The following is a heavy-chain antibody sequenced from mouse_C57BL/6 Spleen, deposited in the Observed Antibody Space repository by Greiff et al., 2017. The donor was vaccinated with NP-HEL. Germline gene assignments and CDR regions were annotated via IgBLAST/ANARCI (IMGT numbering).Heavy chain of an antibody. J-gene: IGHJ4*01. V-gene: IGHV1-52*01. CDR2: IDPSDSET. Sequence: VQLQQPGAELVRPGSSVKLSCKASGYTFNSYWMHWVKQRPIQGLEWIGNIDPSDSETHYNQKFKDKATLTVDKSSSTADMQLSSLTSEDSAVYYCAKLGDYYAMDYWGQGTSVTVSS. D-gene: IGHD4-1*01. CDR1: GYTFNSYW. CDR3: AKLGDYYAMDY.